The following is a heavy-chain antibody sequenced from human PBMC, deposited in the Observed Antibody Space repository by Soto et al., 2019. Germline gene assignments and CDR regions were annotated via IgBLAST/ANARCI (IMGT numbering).Heavy chain of an antibody. CDR1: GFTFSAFW. J-gene: IGHJ3*02. V-gene: IGHV3-7*05. D-gene: IGHD6-13*01. Sequence: EVHLEESGGDLVQPGGPLRLPFEASGFTFSAFWRTGVRRAQGKGLEWVPTINRDESKNSYLDSVRGRFTISRDNFGNSLYLQMDSLRADDTALYYCARDVSPGSSSLYLDAFDIWGQGTMVTVSS. CDR3: ARDVSPGSSSLYLDAFDI. CDR2: INRDESKN.